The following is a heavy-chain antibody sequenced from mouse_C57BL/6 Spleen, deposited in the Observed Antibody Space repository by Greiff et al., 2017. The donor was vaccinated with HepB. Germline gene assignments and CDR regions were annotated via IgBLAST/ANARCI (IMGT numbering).Heavy chain of an antibody. CDR2: IDPVDGAT. CDR3: ARATTVPGYFDV. Sequence: EVQLQQSGAELVKPGASVKLSCTASGFNIKDYYMHWVKQRTEQGLEWIGRIDPVDGATKYAPKFQGKATITADTSSNTAYLQLSSVTSEDTAVYYCARATTVPGYFDVWGTGTTVTVSS. V-gene: IGHV14-2*01. CDR1: GFNIKDYY. J-gene: IGHJ1*03. D-gene: IGHD1-1*01.